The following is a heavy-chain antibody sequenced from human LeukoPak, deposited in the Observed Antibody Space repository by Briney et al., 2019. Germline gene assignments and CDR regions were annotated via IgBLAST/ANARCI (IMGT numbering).Heavy chain of an antibody. CDR2: IYYSGTT. CDR1: GGSISSYY. V-gene: IGHV4-59*08. CDR3: ARHGSTSSDDYFQH. J-gene: IGHJ1*01. Sequence: SETLSLTCTVSGGSISSYYWSWIRQPPGKGLEWIGYIYYSGTTNYNPSLKSRVTMSVDTSMNQFSLKMSSVTAADTAVYYCARHGSTSSDDYFQHWGQGTLVTVSS. D-gene: IGHD2/OR15-2a*01.